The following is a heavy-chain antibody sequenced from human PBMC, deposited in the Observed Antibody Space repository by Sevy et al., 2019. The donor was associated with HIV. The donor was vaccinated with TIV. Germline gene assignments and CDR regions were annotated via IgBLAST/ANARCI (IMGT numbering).Heavy chain of an antibody. Sequence: GGSLRLSCAASGFTFSSYGMHWVRQAPGKGLEWVAVISYDGSNKYYADSVKGRFTISRDNSKNTLYLQMNSLRAEDKAVYYCAKGRDGYKNYFDYWGQGTLVTVSS. CDR3: AKGRDGYKNYFDY. CDR1: GFTFSSYG. J-gene: IGHJ4*02. CDR2: ISYDGSNK. V-gene: IGHV3-30*18. D-gene: IGHD5-12*01.